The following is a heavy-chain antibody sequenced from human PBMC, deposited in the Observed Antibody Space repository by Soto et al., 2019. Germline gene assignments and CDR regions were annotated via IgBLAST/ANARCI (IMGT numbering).Heavy chain of an antibody. CDR1: GYTFTSYY. CDR2: INPSGGST. D-gene: IGHD1-26*01. Sequence: ASVKVSCKASGYTFTSYYMHWVRQAPGQGLEWMGIINPSGGSTSYAQKFQGRVTMTRDTSTSTVYMELSSLRSEDTAVYYCARELLAATMSYYYYGMDVWGQGTTVTVSS. CDR3: ARELLAATMSYYYYGMDV. J-gene: IGHJ6*02. V-gene: IGHV1-46*01.